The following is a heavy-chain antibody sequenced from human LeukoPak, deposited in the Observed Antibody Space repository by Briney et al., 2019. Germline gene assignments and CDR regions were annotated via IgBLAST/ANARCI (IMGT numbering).Heavy chain of an antibody. CDR2: IFHSGKT. Sequence: PSETLSLTCGVSGYSIRSGYYWGWIRQSTGKGLEWIGSIFHSGKTYYNLSLKSRVTISVDTSKNQFSLKLTSVTAADTAVYYCARGDIPHFWGQGTLVTVSS. J-gene: IGHJ4*02. D-gene: IGHD2-21*01. CDR3: ARGDIPHF. CDR1: GYSIRSGYY. V-gene: IGHV4-38-2*01.